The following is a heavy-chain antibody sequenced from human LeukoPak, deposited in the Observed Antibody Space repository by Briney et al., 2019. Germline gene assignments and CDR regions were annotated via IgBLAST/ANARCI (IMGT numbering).Heavy chain of an antibody. CDR1: GFTFSGYW. V-gene: IGHV3-74*01. J-gene: IGHJ4*02. Sequence: GGSLRLSCAASGFTFSGYWMHWVRQAPGKGLEGVSRINEDASIITYADSVKGRFIISRDNTKNSLYLQMNSLRAEDTAVYYCVRDLILVWTPGDDFDFWGQGTLVTVSS. CDR3: VRDLILVWTPGDDFDF. CDR2: INEDASII. D-gene: IGHD3-16*01.